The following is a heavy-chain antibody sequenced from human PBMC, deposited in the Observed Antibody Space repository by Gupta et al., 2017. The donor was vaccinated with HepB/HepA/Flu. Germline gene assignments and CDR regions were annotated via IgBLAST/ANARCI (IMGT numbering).Heavy chain of an antibody. CDR1: ASTVSSYM. V-gene: IGHV1-3*01. D-gene: IGHD3-16*01. Sequence: QVQLVQPGAEVKKPRASVKLSCKPSASTVSSYMIHWLRQAPGQRLEWMGWIHAGTGYTNQAHKCHDRVAISRDTSASTVFTEVSSRSPEEKELDFCARVVLWVGELSSGLDVWGQGTTVTVSS. J-gene: IGHJ6*02. CDR2: IHAGTGYT. CDR3: ARVVLWVGELSSGLDV.